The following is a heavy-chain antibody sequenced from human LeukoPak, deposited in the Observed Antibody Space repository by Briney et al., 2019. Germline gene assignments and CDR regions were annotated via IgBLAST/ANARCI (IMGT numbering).Heavy chain of an antibody. CDR3: SRQDSGTWTFYYGLDV. CDR1: GYSFTNYW. Sequence: GESLKISCKGSGYSFTNYWINWVRQMPGKGLEWMGRIDPSDSDINYSPSFQGHVTISADKSISTAYLQWGSLKASDTATYYCSRQDSGTWTFYYGLDVWGQGTSVTVSS. CDR2: IDPSDSDI. D-gene: IGHD5-12*01. J-gene: IGHJ6*02. V-gene: IGHV5-10-1*01.